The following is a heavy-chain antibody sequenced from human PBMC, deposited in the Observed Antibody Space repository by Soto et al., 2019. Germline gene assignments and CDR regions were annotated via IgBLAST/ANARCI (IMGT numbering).Heavy chain of an antibody. CDR3: GSDLGYGHASVPYS. Sequence: QAHLVESGGGVVQPGRSLRLSCAASGFTFTSYGMNWVRQAPGTRLEWVAVISYDGGLQHYADSVKGRFTISRDNSKNMVLLQMNSLRAEDTAVYYCGSDLGYGHASVPYSWGQGTLVSFAS. CDR2: ISYDGGLQ. V-gene: IGHV3-30*03. D-gene: IGHD5-18*01. CDR1: GFTFTSYG. J-gene: IGHJ4*02.